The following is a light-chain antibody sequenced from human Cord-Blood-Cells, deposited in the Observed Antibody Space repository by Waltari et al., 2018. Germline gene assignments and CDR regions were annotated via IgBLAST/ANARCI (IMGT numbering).Light chain of an antibody. CDR3: QQYGSSPPLT. CDR2: GAS. J-gene: IGKJ4*01. Sequence: EIVLTQSPGTLSLSPGERATLSCRASQSVSSSYLAWYQQKPGQAPRLLIYGASSRDTGIPDRFSGSGSGTDFTLTISGLEPEDFAVYYCQQYGSSPPLTFGGGTKVEIK. V-gene: IGKV3-20*01. CDR1: QSVSSSY.